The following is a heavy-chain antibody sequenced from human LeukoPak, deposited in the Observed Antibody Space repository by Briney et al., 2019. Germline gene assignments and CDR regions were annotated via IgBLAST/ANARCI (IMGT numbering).Heavy chain of an antibody. CDR3: ARGQFDY. CDR2: IFSGGST. Sequence: RGSLRPSCSASGFTVSTNYLSWVRQAPGKGLEWVSVIFSGGSTKYADSVKGRFTISRDISNNTLYLQMNSLRAEDTAIYYCARGQFDYWGQGTLVTVSS. CDR1: GFTVSTNY. J-gene: IGHJ4*02. V-gene: IGHV3-53*01.